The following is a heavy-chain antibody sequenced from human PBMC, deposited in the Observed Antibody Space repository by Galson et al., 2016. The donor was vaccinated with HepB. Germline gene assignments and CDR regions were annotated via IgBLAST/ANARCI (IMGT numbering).Heavy chain of an antibody. CDR1: GGSISSYY. CDR2: IYYSGST. J-gene: IGHJ6*02. Sequence: SETLSLTCSVSGGSISSYYWSWIRQPPGKGLEWIGYIYYSGSTNYNPPLKSRVTISVDTSKNQFSLSLTSVTTADTAVYYCARTPSRGGMDVWGQGTTVTVSS. V-gene: IGHV4-59*01. D-gene: IGHD3-10*01. CDR3: ARTPSRGGMDV.